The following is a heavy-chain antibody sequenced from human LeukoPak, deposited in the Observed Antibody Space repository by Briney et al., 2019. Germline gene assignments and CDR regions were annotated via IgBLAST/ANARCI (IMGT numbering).Heavy chain of an antibody. J-gene: IGHJ4*02. CDR2: ISYDGNNK. D-gene: IGHD5-18*01. Sequence: GGSLRPSCAASGFTFSSYAMSWVRQAPGKGLAWVALISYDGNNKYYADSVKGRFTISRDNSENTLYLQMTNLRTEDTAVYYCAKASGYNYGSVDYWGQGTLVTVSS. CDR1: GFTFSSYA. CDR3: AKASGYNYGSVDY. V-gene: IGHV3-30*18.